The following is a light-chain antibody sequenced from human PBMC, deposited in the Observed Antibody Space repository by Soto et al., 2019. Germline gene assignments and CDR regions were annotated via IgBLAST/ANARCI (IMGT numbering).Light chain of an antibody. Sequence: EIVMTLAPVTRSVAPGERATLSCRASQSVSSDLAWYQQKRGQAPRLLIYGASTRATDMPGRFSGRGSGTEFTLTISRLQSEDFAVYYCQQYRYWPRTFGQGTKVDI. CDR3: QQYRYWPRT. J-gene: IGKJ1*01. CDR2: GAS. V-gene: IGKV3-15*01. CDR1: QSVSSD.